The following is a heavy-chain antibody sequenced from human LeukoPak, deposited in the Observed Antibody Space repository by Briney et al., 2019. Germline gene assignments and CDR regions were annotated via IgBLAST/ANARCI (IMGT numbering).Heavy chain of an antibody. CDR2: IYTSGST. CDR1: GGSISSSSYY. Sequence: SETLSLTCTVSGGSISSSSYYWSWIRQPAGKGLEWIGRIYTSGSTNYNPSLKSRVTMSVDTSKNQFSLKLSSVTAADTAVYYCARDPGLDYWGQGTLVTVSS. J-gene: IGHJ4*02. V-gene: IGHV4-61*02. CDR3: ARDPGLDY.